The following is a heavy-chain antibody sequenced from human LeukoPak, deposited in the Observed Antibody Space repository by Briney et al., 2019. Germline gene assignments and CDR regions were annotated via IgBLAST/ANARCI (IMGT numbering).Heavy chain of an antibody. CDR1: GFTFSDSA. CDR3: TWDSGTYNWFDP. J-gene: IGHJ5*02. CDR2: MDKETNLYAT. V-gene: IGHV3-73*01. Sequence: PGGSLKLSCVASGFTFSDSAIHWVRQSSGKGLEWIGHMDKETNLYATALAASVKGRFTVSRDDSKNTAYLHMNSLKTEDTALYYCTWDSGTYNWFDPWGQGTLVTVSS. D-gene: IGHD1-26*01.